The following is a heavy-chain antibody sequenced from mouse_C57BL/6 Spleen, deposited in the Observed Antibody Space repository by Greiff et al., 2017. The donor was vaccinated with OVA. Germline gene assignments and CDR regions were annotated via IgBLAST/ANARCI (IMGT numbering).Heavy chain of an antibody. J-gene: IGHJ2*01. Sequence: EVQLQQSGPELVKPGASVKISCKASGYTFTDYYMNWVKQSHGKSLEWIGDINPNNGGTSYNQKFKGKATLTVDKSSSTAYMELRSLTSEDSAVYYCASPFPWGFDYWGQGTTLTVSS. V-gene: IGHV1-26*01. CDR1: GYTFTDYY. CDR2: INPNNGGT. CDR3: ASPFPWGFDY. D-gene: IGHD4-1*01.